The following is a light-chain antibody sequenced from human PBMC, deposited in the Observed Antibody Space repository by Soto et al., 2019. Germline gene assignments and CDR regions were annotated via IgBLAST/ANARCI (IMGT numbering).Light chain of an antibody. CDR3: HQFGASPT. V-gene: IGKV3D-20*01. CDR2: DAS. J-gene: IGKJ4*01. CDR1: QSLSNNF. Sequence: EIVLTQSPATLSLSPGEGVALSCGASQSLSNNFLAWYQQKPGLAPRLLIFDASTRATGIPDRFSGSESGTDFTLTISRLEPEDFAVYYCHQFGASPTFGGGTKVEFK.